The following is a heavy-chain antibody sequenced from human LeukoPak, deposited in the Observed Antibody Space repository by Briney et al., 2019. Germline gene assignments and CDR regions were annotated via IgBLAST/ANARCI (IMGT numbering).Heavy chain of an antibody. Sequence: GGSLRLSCVASGFTFSSTHMSWYRQAPGKGLEWVSVIYNRGDRNYADSVKGRFTISRDNSKNTLYLQMNSLRAEDTAIYYCARDERLLSFLKWGQGTLVTVSS. J-gene: IGHJ4*02. D-gene: IGHD3-3*01. CDR2: IYNRGDR. V-gene: IGHV3-53*01. CDR3: ARDERLLSFLK. CDR1: GFTFSSTH.